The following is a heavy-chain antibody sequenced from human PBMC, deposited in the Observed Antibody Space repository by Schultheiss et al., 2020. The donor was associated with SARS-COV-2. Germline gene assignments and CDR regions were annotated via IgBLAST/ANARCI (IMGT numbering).Heavy chain of an antibody. CDR3: ARVITIFGVTNRFDP. CDR1: GGSFSGYY. Sequence: SETLSLTCAVYGGSFSGYYWSWIRQPPGKGLEWIGEINHSGSTNYNPSLKSRVTISVDTSKNQFSLKLSSVTAADTAVYYCARVITIFGVTNRFDPWGQGTLVTVSS. J-gene: IGHJ5*02. CDR2: INHSGST. D-gene: IGHD3-3*01. V-gene: IGHV4-34*01.